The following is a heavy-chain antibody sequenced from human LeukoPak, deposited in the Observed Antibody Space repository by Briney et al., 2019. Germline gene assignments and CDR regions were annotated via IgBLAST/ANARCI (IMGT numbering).Heavy chain of an antibody. V-gene: IGHV4-59*01. CDR3: ARWGYFYDSNGHFDY. Sequence: PSETLSLTCTVSGGSISNYYWSWIRQPPGKGLEWIGHIYYSGSTNYNPSLKSRVTISIDTSKNQFSLKLSSVAAADTAVYYCARWGYFYDSNGHFDYWGQGTLVTVSS. D-gene: IGHD3-22*01. CDR1: GGSISNYY. J-gene: IGHJ4*02. CDR2: IYYSGST.